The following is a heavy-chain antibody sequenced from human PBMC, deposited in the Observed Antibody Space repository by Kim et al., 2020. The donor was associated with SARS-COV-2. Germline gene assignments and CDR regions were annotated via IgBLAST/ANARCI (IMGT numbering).Heavy chain of an antibody. V-gene: IGHV3-30*04. CDR3: ARDLGLHHYHETTGYFDQ. J-gene: IGHJ5*02. CDR2: ISYDGSEK. D-gene: IGHD2-2*03. CDR1: GFSFANSA. Sequence: GGSLRLSCATSGFSFANSAMHWVRQAPGKGPEWVAVISYDGSEKYYSDSVKGRFTISRDNSKNTVSLRMNSLTSEDTARYYCARDLGLHHYHETTGYFDQWGQGTPVTVSS.